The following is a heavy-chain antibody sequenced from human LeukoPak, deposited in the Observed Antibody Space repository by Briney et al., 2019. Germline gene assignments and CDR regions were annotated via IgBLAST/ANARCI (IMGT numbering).Heavy chain of an antibody. V-gene: IGHV3-53*01. Sequence: GGPLRLSCTASGFTGSSNYMSWVRQAPGKGLEWVSLLRSSGNTLYADSVKGRFTISRDNSKNTLYLQMNSLRAEDTALYYCVHKTAFDYWGQGTLVTVSS. J-gene: IGHJ4*02. CDR2: LRSSGNT. CDR1: GFTGSSNY. CDR3: VHKTAFDY.